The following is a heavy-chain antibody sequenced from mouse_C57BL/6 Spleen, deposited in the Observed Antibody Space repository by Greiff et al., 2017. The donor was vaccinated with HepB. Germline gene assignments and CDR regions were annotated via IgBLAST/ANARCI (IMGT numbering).Heavy chain of an antibody. CDR1: GFTFSSYA. J-gene: IGHJ3*01. V-gene: IGHV5-4*01. D-gene: IGHD2-4*01. Sequence: EVHLVESGGGLVKPGGSLKLSCAASGFTFSSYAMSWVRQTPEKRLEWVATISDGGSYTYYPDNVKGRFTISRDNAKNNLYLQMSHLKSEDTAMYYCAREEDYDYDGAWFAYWGQGTLVTVSA. CDR2: ISDGGSYT. CDR3: AREEDYDYDGAWFAY.